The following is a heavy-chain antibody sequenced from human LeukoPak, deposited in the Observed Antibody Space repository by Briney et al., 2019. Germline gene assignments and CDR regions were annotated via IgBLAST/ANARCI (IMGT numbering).Heavy chain of an antibody. Sequence: PGGSLRLSCAASGFTFSSYAMHWVRQAPGKGLEWVAVISYDGSNKYYADSVKGRFTISRDNSKNTLYLQMNSLRAEDTAVYYCASSITMIVSNFDYWGQGTLVTVSS. CDR3: ASSITMIVSNFDY. V-gene: IGHV3-30*04. CDR2: ISYDGSNK. J-gene: IGHJ4*02. CDR1: GFTFSSYA. D-gene: IGHD3-22*01.